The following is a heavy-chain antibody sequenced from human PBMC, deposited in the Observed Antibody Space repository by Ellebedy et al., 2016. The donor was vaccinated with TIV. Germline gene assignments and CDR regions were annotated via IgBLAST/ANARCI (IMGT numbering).Heavy chain of an antibody. D-gene: IGHD3-22*01. CDR3: ARGKYPPPIYDQTYYFDY. CDR2: ISGSGSI. J-gene: IGHJ4*02. CDR1: GFTFSNFA. Sequence: GGSLRLXXAASGFTFSNFAMSWVRQAPGKGLEWVSSISGSGSIYYADSVKGRFTISRDNAKNSLYLQMNSLRAEDTAVYYWARGKYPPPIYDQTYYFDYWGQGTLVTVSS. V-gene: IGHV3-69-1*01.